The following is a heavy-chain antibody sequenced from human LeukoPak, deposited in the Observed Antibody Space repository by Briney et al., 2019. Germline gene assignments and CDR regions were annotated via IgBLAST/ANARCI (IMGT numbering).Heavy chain of an antibody. CDR1: GFTFSSYA. J-gene: IGHJ3*02. D-gene: IGHD4-23*01. V-gene: IGHV3-23*01. CDR2: ISGSGGST. CDR3: AKDPPTTVVTSKGRLAFDI. Sequence: PGGSLRLSCAASGFTFSSYAMSWVRQAPGKGLEWVSAISGSGGSTYYADSVKGRFTISRDNSKNTLYLQMNSLRAEDTAVYYCAKDPPTTVVTSKGRLAFDIWGQGTMVTVSS.